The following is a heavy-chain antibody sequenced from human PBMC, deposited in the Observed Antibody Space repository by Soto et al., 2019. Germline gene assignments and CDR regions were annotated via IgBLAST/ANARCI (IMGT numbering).Heavy chain of an antibody. CDR1: GGSISSYY. CDR2: IYYSGST. CDR3: ARIVRCSGGSCYSYYFDY. V-gene: IGHV4-59*01. J-gene: IGHJ4*02. Sequence: QVQLQESGPGLVKPSETLSLTCTVSGGSISSYYWSWIRQPPGKGLEWIGYIYYSGSTNYNPSLMSRVTISVDTSKNQFSLKLSSVTAADTAVYYCARIVRCSGGSCYSYYFDYWGQGTLVTVSS. D-gene: IGHD2-15*01.